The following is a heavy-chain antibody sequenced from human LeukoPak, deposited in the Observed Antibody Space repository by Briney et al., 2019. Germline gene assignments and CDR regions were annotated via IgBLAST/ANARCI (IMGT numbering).Heavy chain of an antibody. J-gene: IGHJ4*02. CDR1: GYTFTSYG. CDR2: ISAYNGNT. V-gene: IGHV1-18*01. Sequence: ASVKVACKASGYTFTSYGISWVRQAPGQGLEWMGWISAYNGNTNYAQKLQGRVTMTTDTSTSTAYMELRSLRSDDTVVYYCARPPSTYDSSGLDYWGQGTLVTVSS. CDR3: ARPPSTYDSSGLDY. D-gene: IGHD3-22*01.